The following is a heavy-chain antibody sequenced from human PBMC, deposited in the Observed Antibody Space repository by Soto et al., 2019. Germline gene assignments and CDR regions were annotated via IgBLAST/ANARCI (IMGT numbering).Heavy chain of an antibody. D-gene: IGHD1-26*01. CDR1: GFTFNIYW. V-gene: IGHV3-74*01. CDR3: ARGFRRGSYPYSYSAMDV. J-gene: IGHJ6*04. CDR2: INSDASST. Sequence: GGSLRLSCAASGFTFNIYWMHWVRQAPGKGLVWVSRINSDASSTNYADSVKGRFTISRDNAKNTLYLQMNSLRVEDTAVYYCARGFRRGSYPYSYSAMDVGGKGTPVTVPS.